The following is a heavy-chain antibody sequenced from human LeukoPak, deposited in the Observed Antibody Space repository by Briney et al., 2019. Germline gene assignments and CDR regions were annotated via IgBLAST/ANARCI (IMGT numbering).Heavy chain of an antibody. D-gene: IGHD3-10*01. CDR2: PKQDGSEK. CDR1: GFTFSSYW. CDR3: ARGHRVLLWFGELFDY. V-gene: IGHV3-7*05. J-gene: IGHJ4*02. Sequence: GGSLRLSCAASGFTFSSYWMSWVRQAPGKGLEVVANPKQDGSEKKYVDSVKGRFTISRDNAKNSLYLQMNSLRAEDTAVYYCARGHRVLLWFGELFDYWGQGTLVTVSS.